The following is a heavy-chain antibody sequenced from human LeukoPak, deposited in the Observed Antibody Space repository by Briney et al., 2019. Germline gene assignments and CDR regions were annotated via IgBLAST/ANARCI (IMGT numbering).Heavy chain of an antibody. V-gene: IGHV4-38-2*02. J-gene: IGHJ5*02. CDR3: ARSSIAARPVNWFDP. CDR2: ISHSGIT. D-gene: IGHD6-6*01. Sequence: PSETLSLTCSVSGYSISGGYYWGWIRQPPVKGLEWIGSISHSGITYYNPSLKSRVTISVDTSKNQFSLKMSSVTAADTAVYYCARSSIAARPVNWFDPWGQGTLVTVSS. CDR1: GYSISGGYY.